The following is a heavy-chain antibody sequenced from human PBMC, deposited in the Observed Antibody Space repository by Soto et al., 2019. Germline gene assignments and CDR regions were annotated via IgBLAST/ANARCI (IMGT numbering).Heavy chain of an antibody. J-gene: IGHJ4*02. CDR2: IYYSGST. CDR3: ARVPFVVVAATPPALIALGFDY. CDR1: GGSISSGGYY. D-gene: IGHD2-15*01. V-gene: IGHV4-31*03. Sequence: SETLSLTCTVSGGSISSGGYYWSWIRQHPGKGLEWIGYIYYSGSTYYNPSLKSRVTISVDTSKNQFSLKLSSVTAADTAVYYCARVPFVVVAATPPALIALGFDYWGQGTLVTVSS.